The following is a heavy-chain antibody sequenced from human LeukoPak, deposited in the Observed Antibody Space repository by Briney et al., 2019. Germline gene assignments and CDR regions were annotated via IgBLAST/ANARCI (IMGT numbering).Heavy chain of an antibody. J-gene: IGHJ2*01. CDR1: GGSISSSSYY. V-gene: IGHV4-39*07. CDR3: ARVRDAWYFDL. CDR2: IYYSGST. Sequence: SETLSLTCTVSGGSISSSSYYWGWIRQPPGKGLEWIGSIYYSGSTYYNPSLKSRVTISVDTSKNQFSLKLSSVTAADTAVYYCARVRDAWYFDLWGRGTLVTVSS.